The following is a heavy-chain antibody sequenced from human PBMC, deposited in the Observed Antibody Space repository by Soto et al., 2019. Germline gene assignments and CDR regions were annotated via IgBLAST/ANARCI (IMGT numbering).Heavy chain of an antibody. CDR1: GFTLRSYA. CDR3: AKAKNDYNWDNRPPFDY. V-gene: IGHV3-23*01. CDR2: ISANDVGT. J-gene: IGHJ4*02. Sequence: GGSLRLSCEASGFTLRSYAMTWIRPAPGKGLEWVSLISANDVGTYYAESVKTRFTISTDQSRNTVYLQMDSLRADVTAIYYCAKAKNDYNWDNRPPFDYWGQGTLGSVSS. D-gene: IGHD1-20*01.